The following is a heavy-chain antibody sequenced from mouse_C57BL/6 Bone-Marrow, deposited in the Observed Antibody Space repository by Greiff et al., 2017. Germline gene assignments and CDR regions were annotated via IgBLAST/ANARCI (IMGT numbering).Heavy chain of an antibody. CDR2: IYPSDSET. J-gene: IGHJ2*01. CDR3: ARWGGYYGY. CDR1: GYTFTSYW. D-gene: IGHD2-3*01. V-gene: IGHV1-61*01. Sequence: VQLQQPGAELVRPGSSVKLSCKASGYTFTSYWMDWVKQRPGQGLEWIGNIYPSDSETHYNQKFKDKATLTVDKSSSTAYMQLSSLTSEDSAVYYGARWGGYYGYWGQGTTLTVSS.